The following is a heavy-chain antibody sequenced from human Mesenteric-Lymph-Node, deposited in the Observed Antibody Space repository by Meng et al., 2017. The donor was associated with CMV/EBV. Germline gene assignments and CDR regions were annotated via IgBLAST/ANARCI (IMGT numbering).Heavy chain of an antibody. V-gene: IGHV3-23*01. CDR1: GFTFSSHG. J-gene: IGHJ4*02. CDR2: ISGSGGST. D-gene: IGHD6-25*01. CDR3: ARRMWAAAGAGGPLDY. Sequence: SGFTFSSHGMNWVRQAPGKGLEWVSLISGSGGSTYYADTVKGRFTISRDNSKNTLYLQMNSLRGEDTAVYYCARRMWAAAGAGGPLDYWGQGTLVTVSS.